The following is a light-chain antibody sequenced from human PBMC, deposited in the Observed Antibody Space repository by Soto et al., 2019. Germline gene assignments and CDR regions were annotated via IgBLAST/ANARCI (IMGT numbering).Light chain of an antibody. J-gene: IGLJ1*01. CDR3: QSFESSLYV. CDR2: GNS. Sequence: QSALTQPPSVSGAPGQRVTISCTGSSSNIGAGYDVHWYQQLPGTAPKLLIYGNSNRPSGVPDRFSGSKSGTSASLAITGVQAEDEADYYCQSFESSLYVFGTGTKVTVL. CDR1: SSNIGAGYD. V-gene: IGLV1-40*01.